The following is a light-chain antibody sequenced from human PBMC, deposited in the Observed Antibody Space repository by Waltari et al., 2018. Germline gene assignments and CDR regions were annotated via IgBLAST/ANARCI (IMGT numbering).Light chain of an antibody. CDR3: QQYGSSVMYT. CDR2: GAS. Sequence: VLTQSPGTLSLSPGESATFSCRASQRLTKNYLAWYQRKPGQPPRLRIYGASSRAAGIPDRFSGSESGTDFTLTISRLDPEDFAIYYCQQYGSSVMYTFGQGTKLEIK. CDR1: QRLTKNY. V-gene: IGKV3-20*01. J-gene: IGKJ2*01.